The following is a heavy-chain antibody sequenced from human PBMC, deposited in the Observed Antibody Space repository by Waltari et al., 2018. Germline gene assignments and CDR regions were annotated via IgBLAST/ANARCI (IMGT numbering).Heavy chain of an antibody. D-gene: IGHD3-22*01. J-gene: IGHJ4*02. V-gene: IGHV3-9*01. Sequence: EVQLVESGGGLVQPGRSLRLSCAASGFTFDDYAMHWVRQAPGKGLEWVSGISWNSGSIGNADSVKGRFTISRDNAKNSLYLQMNSLRAEDTALYYCAKDYHSSGYYYVDYWGQGTLVTVSS. CDR3: AKDYHSSGYYYVDY. CDR2: ISWNSGSI. CDR1: GFTFDDYA.